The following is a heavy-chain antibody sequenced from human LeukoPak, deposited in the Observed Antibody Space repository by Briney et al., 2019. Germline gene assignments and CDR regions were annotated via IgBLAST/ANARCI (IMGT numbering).Heavy chain of an antibody. Sequence: SQTLSLTCTVSGGSISSGGYYWRWIRLPAGKGLEWVGRIYASGSTNYNPSLKSRVTISVDTSKNQFSLKLSSVTAADTAVYYCARGGSLGIAAWGQGTLVTVSS. CDR2: IYASGST. D-gene: IGHD6-13*01. J-gene: IGHJ5*02. CDR1: GGSISSGGYY. CDR3: ARGGSLGIAA. V-gene: IGHV4-61*02.